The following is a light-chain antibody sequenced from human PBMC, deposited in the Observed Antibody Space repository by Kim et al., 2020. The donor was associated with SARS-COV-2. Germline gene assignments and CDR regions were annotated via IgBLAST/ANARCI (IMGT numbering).Light chain of an antibody. CDR2: EVS. CDR3: SSYAGSNNLV. CDR1: SSAVGGYNY. J-gene: IGLJ2*01. V-gene: IGLV2-8*01. Sequence: GQSVTISCAGTSSAVGGYNYVSWYQQHPGKAPQLMIYEVSKRPSGVPDRFSGSKSGNTASLTVSGLQAEDEADYYCSSYAGSNNLVFGGGTQLTVL.